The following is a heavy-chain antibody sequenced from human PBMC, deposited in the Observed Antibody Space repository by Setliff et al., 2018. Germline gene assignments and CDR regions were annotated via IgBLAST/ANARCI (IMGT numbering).Heavy chain of an antibody. CDR2: VQFDGSNK. V-gene: IGHV3-30*02. Sequence: GGSLRLSCAASGFSFNTYGMHWVRQAPGEGLEWVAFVQFDGSNKYYADSVLGRFTISRDNIKNTAFLQMNSLRVEDTAVYYCVRDVAGGSYATYFDYWGQGTPVTVS. J-gene: IGHJ4*02. CDR3: VRDVAGGSYATYFDY. CDR1: GFSFNTYG. D-gene: IGHD1-26*01.